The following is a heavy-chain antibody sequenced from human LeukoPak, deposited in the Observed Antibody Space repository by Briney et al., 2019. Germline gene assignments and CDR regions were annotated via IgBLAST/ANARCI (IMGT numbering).Heavy chain of an antibody. CDR3: ARDYYDSSGYIDY. J-gene: IGHJ4*02. CDR2: INPNSGGS. CDR1: GFTFTGYY. V-gene: IGHV1-2*02. Sequence: ASVKVSCKASGFTFTGYYIHWVRQAPGQGLEWMGWINPNSGGSNYAQKFQGRVTMTRDTSTSTVYMELSSLRSEDTAVYYCARDYYDSSGYIDYWGQGTLVTVSS. D-gene: IGHD3-22*01.